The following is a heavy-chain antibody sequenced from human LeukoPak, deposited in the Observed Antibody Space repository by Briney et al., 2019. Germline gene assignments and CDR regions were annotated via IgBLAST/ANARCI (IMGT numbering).Heavy chain of an antibody. V-gene: IGHV3-74*01. CDR1: GFTFSSYW. CDR3: ARVPYYYGSGSYYPYFDY. CDR2: INSDGSST. J-gene: IGHJ4*02. D-gene: IGHD3-10*01. Sequence: GGSLRLSCAASGFTFSSYWMHWVRQAPGKGLVWVSRINSDGSSTSYADSVKGRFTISRDNAKNTLYLQMNSLRAEDTAVYYCARVPYYYGSGSYYPYFDYWGQGTLVTVPS.